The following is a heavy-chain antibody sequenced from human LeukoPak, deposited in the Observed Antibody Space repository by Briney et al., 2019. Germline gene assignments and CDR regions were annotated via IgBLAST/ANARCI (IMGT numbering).Heavy chain of an antibody. CDR3: AKGRDGYNPSNSDY. Sequence: PGGSLRLSCAASGFTFSSYAMSWVRQAPGEGLEWVSSISASGGTTYYLDSVKGRFTISRDNSENTLYLQMSGLRAEDTALYYCAKGRDGYNPSNSDYWGQGTLVSVSS. J-gene: IGHJ4*02. D-gene: IGHD5-24*01. CDR1: GFTFSSYA. V-gene: IGHV3-23*01. CDR2: ISASGGTT.